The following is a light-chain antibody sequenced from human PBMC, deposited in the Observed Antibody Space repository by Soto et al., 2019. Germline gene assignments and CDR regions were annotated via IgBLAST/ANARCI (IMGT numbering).Light chain of an antibody. J-gene: IGKJ3*01. V-gene: IGKV3-11*01. Sequence: EIVLTQSPATLSLSPGDRATLSCRASQSVSSYLTWYQQKPGQAPRLLIYDASNRATGIPARFSGSGSGTDFTLTISSLEPEDFALYYCQQRSNWPLTFGPGTKVEMK. CDR1: QSVSSY. CDR2: DAS. CDR3: QQRSNWPLT.